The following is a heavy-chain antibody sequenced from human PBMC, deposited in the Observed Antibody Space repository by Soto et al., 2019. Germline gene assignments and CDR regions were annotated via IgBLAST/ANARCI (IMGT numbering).Heavy chain of an antibody. Sequence: VASVKVSCKASGGTFSSYAISWVRQAPGQGLEWMGGIIPIFGTANYAQKFQGRVTITADKSTSTAYMELSSLRSEDTAVYCCARDIVVVPAAYRDYYGMDVWGQGTTVTVSS. CDR1: GGTFSSYA. CDR3: ARDIVVVPAAYRDYYGMDV. J-gene: IGHJ6*02. D-gene: IGHD2-2*01. V-gene: IGHV1-69*06. CDR2: IIPIFGTA.